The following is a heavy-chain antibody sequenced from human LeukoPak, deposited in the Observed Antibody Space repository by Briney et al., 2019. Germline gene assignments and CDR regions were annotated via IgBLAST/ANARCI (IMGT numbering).Heavy chain of an antibody. CDR2: INPNSGGT. J-gene: IGHJ4*02. D-gene: IGHD6-19*01. CDR3: ARGSSGWYDFDY. Sequence: ASVKVSCKASGYTFTGYYMHWVRQAPGQGLEWMGWINPNSGGTNYAQKFQGWFTMTRDTSISTAYMELSRLRSDDTAVYYCARGSSGWYDFDYWGQGTLVTVSS. CDR1: GYTFTGYY. V-gene: IGHV1-2*04.